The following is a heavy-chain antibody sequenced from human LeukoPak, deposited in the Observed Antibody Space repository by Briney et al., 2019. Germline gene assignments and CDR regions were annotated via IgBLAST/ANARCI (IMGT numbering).Heavy chain of an antibody. Sequence: SVKVSCKASGGTFSSYAISWVRQAPGQGLEWMGGIIPIFGTANYAQKFQGRVTITADKSTSTAYMELSSLRSEDTAVYYCARFRAGVGEPYGDYWGQGTLVTVSS. D-gene: IGHD3-10*01. V-gene: IGHV1-69*06. J-gene: IGHJ4*02. CDR1: GGTFSSYA. CDR2: IIPIFGTA. CDR3: ARFRAGVGEPYGDY.